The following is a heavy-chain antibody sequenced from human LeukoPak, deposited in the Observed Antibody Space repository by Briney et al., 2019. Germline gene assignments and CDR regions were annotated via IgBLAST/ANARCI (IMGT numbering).Heavy chain of an antibody. D-gene: IGHD3-10*01. V-gene: IGHV1-18*01. CDR2: ISAYNGNT. Sequence: ASVKVSCKASGYTFTSYGISWVRRAPGQGLEWMGWISAYNGNTNYAQKLQGRVTMTTDTSTSTAYMELRSLRSDDTAVYYCAREEGGYYGSGSLEVDYWGQGTLVTVSS. CDR3: AREEGGYYGSGSLEVDY. J-gene: IGHJ4*02. CDR1: GYTFTSYG.